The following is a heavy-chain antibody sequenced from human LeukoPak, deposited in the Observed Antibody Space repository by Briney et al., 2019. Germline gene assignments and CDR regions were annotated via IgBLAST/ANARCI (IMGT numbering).Heavy chain of an antibody. CDR2: MNPNSGNT. CDR3: ARHGYCSGGSCYSDY. D-gene: IGHD2-15*01. CDR1: GYTFTSYD. Sequence: GASVRVSCKASGYTFTSYDINWVRQATGQGLEWMGWMNPNSGNTGYAQKFQGRVTITRNTSISTAYMELSSLRSEDTAVYYCARHGYCSGGSCYSDYWGQGTLVTVSS. J-gene: IGHJ4*02. V-gene: IGHV1-8*03.